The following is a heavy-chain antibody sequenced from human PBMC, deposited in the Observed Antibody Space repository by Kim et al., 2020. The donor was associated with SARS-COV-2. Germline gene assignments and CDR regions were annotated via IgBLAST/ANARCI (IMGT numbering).Heavy chain of an antibody. J-gene: IGHJ6*04. D-gene: IGHD3-10*01. V-gene: IGHV3-21*01. Sequence: YYANSVKGLFTNSRDNAKNSLYLQVNSLRAEDTAVYYCARGITMVRGADVWGKGTTVTVSS. CDR3: ARGITMVRGADV.